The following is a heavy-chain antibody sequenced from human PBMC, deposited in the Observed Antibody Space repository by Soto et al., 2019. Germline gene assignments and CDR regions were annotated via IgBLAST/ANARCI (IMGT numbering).Heavy chain of an antibody. CDR2: MNPNSGNT. CDR3: AREDYCSGGSCYWSDP. V-gene: IGHV1-8*01. D-gene: IGHD2-15*01. J-gene: IGHJ5*02. CDR1: GYTFTCYD. Sequence: ASVKVSCKASGYTFTCYDINWVRQATGQGLEWMGWMNPNSGNTGYAQKFQGRVTMARNTSISTAYMELSSLRSEDTAVYYCAREDYCSGGSCYWSDPWGQGTLVTVSS.